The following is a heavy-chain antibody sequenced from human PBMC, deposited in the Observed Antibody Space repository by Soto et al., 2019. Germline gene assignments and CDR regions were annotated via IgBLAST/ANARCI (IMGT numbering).Heavy chain of an antibody. D-gene: IGHD3-10*01. V-gene: IGHV3-7*05. CDR1: GFTFSSYW. Sequence: PGGSLRLSCAASGFTFSSYWMSWVRQAPGKGLEWVANIKQDGSEKYYVDYVKGRFTISRDNAKNSLYLQMNSLRADDTAVYYCARDVRPRRKYYYGSGSYLDYWGQGTLVTVSS. J-gene: IGHJ4*02. CDR2: IKQDGSEK. CDR3: ARDVRPRRKYYYGSGSYLDY.